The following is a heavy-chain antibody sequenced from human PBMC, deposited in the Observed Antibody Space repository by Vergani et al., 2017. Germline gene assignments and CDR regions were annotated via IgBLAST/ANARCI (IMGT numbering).Heavy chain of an antibody. CDR3: ARAAKPWFGELWEYYFDY. CDR2: IYSGGST. D-gene: IGHD3-10*01. CDR1: GFTVSSNY. V-gene: IGHV3-53*01. Sequence: EVQLVESGGGLIQPGGSLRLSCAASGFTVSSNYMSWVRQAPGKGLEWVSVIYSGGSTYYADSVKGRFTISRDNAKNSLYLQMNSLRAEDTAVYYCARAAKPWFGELWEYYFDYWGQGTLVTVSS. J-gene: IGHJ4*02.